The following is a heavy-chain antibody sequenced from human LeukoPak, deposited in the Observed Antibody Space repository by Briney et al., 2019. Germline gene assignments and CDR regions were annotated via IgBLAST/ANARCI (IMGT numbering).Heavy chain of an antibody. D-gene: IGHD1-7*01. Sequence: GGSLRLSCAASGFTFTDYWMTWVRQAPGKGVEWVAHIKQDGSEKYYVDSIKGRFTISRDNAKNSLYLQMNGLRADDTALYYCARGWNYAFRFDYWGQGTLVTVSS. V-gene: IGHV3-7*01. CDR2: IKQDGSEK. CDR3: ARGWNYAFRFDY. J-gene: IGHJ4*02. CDR1: GFTFTDYW.